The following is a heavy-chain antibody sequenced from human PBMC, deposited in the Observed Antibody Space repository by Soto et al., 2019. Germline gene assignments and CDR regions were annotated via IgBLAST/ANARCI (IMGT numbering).Heavy chain of an antibody. CDR1: GFTFSSYA. Sequence: HPGGSLRLSCAASGFTFSSYAMSWVRQAPGKGLEWVSAISGSGGSTYYADSVKGRFTISRDNSKNTLYLQMNSLRAEDTAVYYCAKDQYSSQMGDNWFDPWGQGTLVTVSS. D-gene: IGHD6-6*01. J-gene: IGHJ5*02. CDR3: AKDQYSSQMGDNWFDP. CDR2: ISGSGGST. V-gene: IGHV3-23*01.